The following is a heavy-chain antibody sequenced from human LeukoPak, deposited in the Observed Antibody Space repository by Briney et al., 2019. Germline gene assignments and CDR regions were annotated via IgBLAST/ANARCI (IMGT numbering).Heavy chain of an antibody. CDR3: AKEFIAGDGHVDCDS. D-gene: IGHD5-24*01. CDR2: ITSSGATT. Sequence: GGSLRLSCAASGFTISTYAMTWVRQAPGKGLEWVSSITSSGATTYYADSVKSRFTISRDISKNTLYLQMNSLTAEDSAVYYCAKEFIAGDGHVDCDSWGQGTLVTVSS. V-gene: IGHV3-23*01. J-gene: IGHJ4*02. CDR1: GFTISTYA.